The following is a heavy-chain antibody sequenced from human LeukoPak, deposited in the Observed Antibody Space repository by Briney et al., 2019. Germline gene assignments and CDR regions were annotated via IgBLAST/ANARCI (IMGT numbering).Heavy chain of an antibody. D-gene: IGHD6-19*01. CDR2: IYYNGDT. CDR3: ARSTVPGTRKIDY. Sequence: PSETLSLTCTVSGGSISSSSYYWGWIRQPPGKGLEWIGNIYYNGDTYYNPSLKSRVTISVDTSKNQFSLKLSSVTAADTAVYYCARSTVPGTRKIDYWGQGTLVTVSS. J-gene: IGHJ4*02. CDR1: GGSISSSSYY. V-gene: IGHV4-39*01.